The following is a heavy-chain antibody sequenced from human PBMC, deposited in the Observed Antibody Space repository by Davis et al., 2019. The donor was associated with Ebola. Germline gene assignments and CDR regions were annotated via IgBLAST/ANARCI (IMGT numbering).Heavy chain of an antibody. CDR1: GFTFSSNY. D-gene: IGHD1-26*01. Sequence: GESLKISCAASGFTFSSNYMSWVRQAPGKGLEWVSTFPGSGGGPSYADSVKGRFTFSRDNSQSTLYLHMNTLRVEDTAIYYCAKHYSGSYCQDSWGQGTLVTVSP. J-gene: IGHJ4*02. V-gene: IGHV3-23*01. CDR3: AKHYSGSYCQDS. CDR2: FPGSGGGP.